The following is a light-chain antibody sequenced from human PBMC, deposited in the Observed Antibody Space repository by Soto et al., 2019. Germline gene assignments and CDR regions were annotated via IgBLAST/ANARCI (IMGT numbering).Light chain of an antibody. J-gene: IGKJ2*01. CDR1: QDLTNF. CDR2: DTT. V-gene: IGKV1-33*01. CDR3: QQYVNLPYT. Sequence: DIQMTQSPPSLAASVGDRVTISCQASQDLTNFLTWYQQKPGEAPKLLIYDTTTLEEGVPSRFSGGGSGTDFTFTINGLQPEDAAIYSCQQYVNLPYTFGQGTKLEIK.